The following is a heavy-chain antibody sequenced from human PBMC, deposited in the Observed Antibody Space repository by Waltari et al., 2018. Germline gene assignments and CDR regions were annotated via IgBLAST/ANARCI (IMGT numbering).Heavy chain of an antibody. J-gene: IGHJ5*02. D-gene: IGHD3-10*01. CDR2: IDPNSGGTNP. V-gene: IGHV1-2*05. CDR1: GYPFTGYS. Sequence: VHLVQSGAAAKTPGASVKVSCKASGYPFTGYSMHWVRQTPGQGLEWIGRIDPNSGGTNPNHARKLQGRVTIARDTSIRTAYMELNTLQSNVSDLYYCGSDYYGSIDPWGQGTLVTVSS. CDR3: GSDYYGSIDP.